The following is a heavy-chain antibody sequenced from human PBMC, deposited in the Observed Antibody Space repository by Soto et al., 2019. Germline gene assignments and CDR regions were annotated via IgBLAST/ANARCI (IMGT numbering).Heavy chain of an antibody. CDR3: VKPSSSVVATYYFDF. V-gene: IGHV3-30*18. J-gene: IGHJ4*02. D-gene: IGHD2-15*01. Sequence: QVQVVESGGGVVQPGRSLRLSCAASGFIFSSYGMHWVRQAPGKGLEWVALISNDGRNKYYVDSVKGRFTIYRDNSEKTLYMQMHSLRAEDTAVYYCVKPSSSVVATYYFDFWGQGSQVTVSA. CDR1: GFIFSSYG. CDR2: ISNDGRNK.